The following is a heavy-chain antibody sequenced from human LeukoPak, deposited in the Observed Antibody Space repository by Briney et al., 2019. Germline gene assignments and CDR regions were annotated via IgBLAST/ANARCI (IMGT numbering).Heavy chain of an antibody. J-gene: IGHJ5*02. D-gene: IGHD3-10*01. V-gene: IGHV4-34*01. CDR3: ARHGKRTYYYGSGSYPYNWFDP. Sequence: SETLSLTCAVYSGSFSGYYWSWIRQPPGKGLEWIGEINHSGSTNYNPSLKSRVTISVDTSKNQFSLKLSSVTAADTAVYYCARHGKRTYYYGSGSYPYNWFDPWGQGTLVTVSS. CDR1: SGSFSGYY. CDR2: INHSGST.